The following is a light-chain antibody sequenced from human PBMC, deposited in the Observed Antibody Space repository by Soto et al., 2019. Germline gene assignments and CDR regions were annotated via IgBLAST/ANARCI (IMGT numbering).Light chain of an antibody. CDR1: GSDVRTYNL. J-gene: IGLJ1*01. V-gene: IGLV2-23*01. Sequence: QSVLTQPASVSGSPGQSITISCTVTGSDVRTYNLVSWYQQHPGKVPKLIIYEASKRPSGVSNRFSGSQPGKTASLTVSGLQAEDEADYYCCSYAGDKTYVFGSGTKVTVL. CDR3: CSYAGDKTYV. CDR2: EAS.